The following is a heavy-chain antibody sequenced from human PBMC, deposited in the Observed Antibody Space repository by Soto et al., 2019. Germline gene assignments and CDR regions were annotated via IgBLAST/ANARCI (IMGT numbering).Heavy chain of an antibody. CDR1: GGTFSSYA. Sequence: QVRLVQSGAEVKKPGSSVKVSCKASGGTFSSYAISWVRQAPGQGLEWMGGIIPIFGTANYAQKFQGRVTITADESTSTAYMELSSLRSEDTAVYYCARQVGIAAARKNWFDPWGQGTLVTVSS. CDR2: IIPIFGTA. CDR3: ARQVGIAAARKNWFDP. J-gene: IGHJ5*02. V-gene: IGHV1-69*01. D-gene: IGHD6-13*01.